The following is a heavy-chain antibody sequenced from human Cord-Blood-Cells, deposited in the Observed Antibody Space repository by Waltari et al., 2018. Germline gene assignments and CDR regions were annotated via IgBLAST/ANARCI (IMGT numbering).Heavy chain of an antibody. CDR1: GGSISISSYY. Sequence: QLQLQESGPGLVTPSETLSLTCTVSGGSISISSYYWGWIRQPPGKGLWRIRSIYYSGRTYYHPSLKSRVTMCVDTCKNQFSLKLSAVTAADTAVYYCARLDVRFSYYFDYWGQGTLVTVSS. D-gene: IGHD3-10*02. CDR2: IYYSGRT. V-gene: IGHV4-39*01. J-gene: IGHJ4*02. CDR3: ARLDVRFSYYFDY.